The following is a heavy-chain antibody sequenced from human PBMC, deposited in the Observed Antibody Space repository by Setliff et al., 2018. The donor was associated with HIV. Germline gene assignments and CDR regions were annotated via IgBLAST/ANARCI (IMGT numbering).Heavy chain of an antibody. V-gene: IGHV3-23*01. J-gene: IGHJ4*02. Sequence: GGSLRLSCAASGFTFSAYVMSWIRQAPGKGPEWVSAISARSDYTYAADSMKGRFTISRDNSRSTLYLQMNNLRAEDTAVYHCAKSALAWGSGGYYSQLLFDSWGQGTLVTVSS. CDR2: ISARSDYT. D-gene: IGHD3-10*01. CDR1: GFTFSAYV. CDR3: AKSALAWGSGGYYSQLLFDS.